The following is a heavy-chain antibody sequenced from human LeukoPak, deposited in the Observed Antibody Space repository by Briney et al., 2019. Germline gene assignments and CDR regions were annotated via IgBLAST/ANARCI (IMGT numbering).Heavy chain of an antibody. Sequence: PGGSLRLSCAASGFTFDDYAMHWVRHAPGRGLEWVSGISWNSATIVYADSVKGRFTISRDNAKHSLFLQMNSLRAEDTALYYCVRASGAYARRSTTGFDYGGQGSLVTVSS. V-gene: IGHV3-9*01. CDR3: VRASGAYARRSTTGFDY. CDR1: GFTFDDYA. CDR2: ISWNSATI. D-gene: IGHD5-12*01. J-gene: IGHJ4*02.